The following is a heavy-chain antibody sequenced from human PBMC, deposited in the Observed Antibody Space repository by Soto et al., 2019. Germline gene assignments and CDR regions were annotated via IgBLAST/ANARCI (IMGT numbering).Heavy chain of an antibody. Sequence: QVQLVQSGAEVKKPGSSVKVSCKASGGTISSYAISWVRQAPGQGLEWMGGTIPIFGTANYAQKFQGRVTITADESTSTAYMELSSLRSEYTAVYYCARTLQWLNYYYGMDVWGQGTTVTVSS. CDR3: ARTLQWLNYYYGMDV. V-gene: IGHV1-69*12. CDR2: TIPIFGTA. D-gene: IGHD6-19*01. CDR1: GGTISSYA. J-gene: IGHJ6*02.